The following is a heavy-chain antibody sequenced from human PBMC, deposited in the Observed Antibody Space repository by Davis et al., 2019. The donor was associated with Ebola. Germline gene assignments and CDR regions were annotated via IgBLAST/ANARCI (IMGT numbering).Heavy chain of an antibody. CDR3: AKEQLHWGRVGRYYFDY. V-gene: IGHV3-30-3*02. CDR1: GFTFSSYA. Sequence: PGGSLRLSCAASGFTFSSYAMHWVRQAPGKGLEWVAVISYDGTNKYYADSVKGRFTISRDNSKNTLYLQMNSLRAEDTAVYYCAKEQLHWGRVGRYYFDYWGQGTLVTVSS. D-gene: IGHD5-24*01. J-gene: IGHJ4*02. CDR2: ISYDGTNK.